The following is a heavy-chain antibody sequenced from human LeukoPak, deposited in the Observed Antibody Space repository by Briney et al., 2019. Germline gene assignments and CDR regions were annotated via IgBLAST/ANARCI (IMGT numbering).Heavy chain of an antibody. Sequence: ASVKVSCKASGYTFTGYYMHWVRQAPGQGLEWMGWINPNSGGTNYAQKFQGRVTMTRDTSISTAYMELSRLRSDDTAVYYCARELWFGELWSYMDVWGKGTTVTVSS. CDR2: INPNSGGT. CDR1: GYTFTGYY. J-gene: IGHJ6*03. CDR3: ARELWFGELWSYMDV. D-gene: IGHD3-10*01. V-gene: IGHV1-2*02.